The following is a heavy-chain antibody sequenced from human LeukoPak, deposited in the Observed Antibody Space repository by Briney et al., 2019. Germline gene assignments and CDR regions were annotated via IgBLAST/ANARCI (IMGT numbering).Heavy chain of an antibody. V-gene: IGHV3-21*01. D-gene: IGHD6-19*01. CDR1: GFTFSSYS. CDR3: ARDSSGWYAGVYYYYGLDV. CDR2: ISSSSSYI. Sequence: PGGSLRLSCAASGFTFSSYSMNWVRQAPGKGLEWVSSISSSSSYIYYADSVKGRFTISRDNAKNSLFLQMNSLRAEDTALYYCARDSSGWYAGVYYYYGLDVWGQGTTVTVSS. J-gene: IGHJ6*02.